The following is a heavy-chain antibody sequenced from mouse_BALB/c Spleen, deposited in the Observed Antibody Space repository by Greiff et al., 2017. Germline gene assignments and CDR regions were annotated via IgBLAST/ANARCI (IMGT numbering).Heavy chain of an antibody. CDR3: ASRVRGAMDY. CDR2: ISSGSSTI. Sequence: EVKLMESGGGLVQPGGSRKLSCAASGFTFSSFGMHWVRQAPEKGLEWVAYISSGSSTIYYADTVKGRFTISRDNPKNTLFLQMTSLRSEDTAMYYCASRVRGAMDYWGQGTSVTVSS. D-gene: IGHD2-14*01. V-gene: IGHV5-17*02. CDR1: GFTFSSFG. J-gene: IGHJ4*01.